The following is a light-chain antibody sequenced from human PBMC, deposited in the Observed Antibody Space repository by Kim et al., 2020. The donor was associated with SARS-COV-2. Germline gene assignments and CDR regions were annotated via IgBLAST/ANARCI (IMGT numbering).Light chain of an antibody. Sequence: AQTVRITCQGDSLRSYYARWYQQKPGQAPVLVIYGKNNRPSGIPDRFSGSSSGNTASLTITGAQAEDEADYYCNSRDSSGNHVVFGGGTQLTVL. J-gene: IGLJ2*01. CDR3: NSRDSSGNHVV. V-gene: IGLV3-19*01. CDR1: SLRSYY. CDR2: GKN.